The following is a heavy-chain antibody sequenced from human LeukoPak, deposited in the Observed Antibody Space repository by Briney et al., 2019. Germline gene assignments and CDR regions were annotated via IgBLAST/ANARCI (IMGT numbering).Heavy chain of an antibody. Sequence: GGSLRLSCAASGFTFSSYTMSWVRQAPGKGLEWVSAISADGGRTIYADSVKGRFTISRDISKNTLYLQMNSLSAEDTAIYYCAKTLFGVVIVLDSWGPGTLVTVSS. CDR3: AKTLFGVVIVLDS. J-gene: IGHJ4*02. CDR1: GFTFSSYT. CDR2: ISADGGRT. D-gene: IGHD3-3*01. V-gene: IGHV3-23*01.